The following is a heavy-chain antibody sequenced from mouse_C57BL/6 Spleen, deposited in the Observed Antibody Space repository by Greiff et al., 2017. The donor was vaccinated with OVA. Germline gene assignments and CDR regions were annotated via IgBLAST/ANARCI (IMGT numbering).Heavy chain of an antibody. CDR2: IYPGDGNT. Sequence: QVQLQQSGPELVKPGASVKISCKASGYTFSSSWMNWVKQRPGKGLEWIGRIYPGDGNTNYNGKFKGKATLTADKSSSTAYMQLSSLTSEDSAVYFCAREGYDYDMGGYFAYWGQGTTLTVSS. D-gene: IGHD2-4*01. CDR3: AREGYDYDMGGYFAY. J-gene: IGHJ2*01. CDR1: GYTFSSSW. V-gene: IGHV1-82*01.